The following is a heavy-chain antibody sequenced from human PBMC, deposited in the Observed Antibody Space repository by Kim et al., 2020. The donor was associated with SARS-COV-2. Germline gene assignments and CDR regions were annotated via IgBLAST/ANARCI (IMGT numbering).Heavy chain of an antibody. Sequence: DYAVIVKSRITITPDTSKNQFALQLNSVTPEDTAVYYCARGVGLIDWFDPWGQGTLVTVSS. D-gene: IGHD2-21*01. J-gene: IGHJ5*02. V-gene: IGHV6-1*01. CDR3: ARGVGLIDWFDP.